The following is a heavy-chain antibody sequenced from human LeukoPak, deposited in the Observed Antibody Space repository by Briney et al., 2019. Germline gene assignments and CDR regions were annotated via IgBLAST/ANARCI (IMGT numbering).Heavy chain of an antibody. J-gene: IGHJ4*02. CDR2: INSDGGST. Sequence: PGGSLRLSCAASGITFSSSWMHWVRQAPGKGLVWVARINSDGGSTNYADSVKGRSTISRDNANNTLYLHISSLRAEDAAFYYCAKERGWSFYFDSWGQGTLVTVSS. CDR1: GITFSSSW. D-gene: IGHD6-19*01. V-gene: IGHV3-74*01. CDR3: AKERGWSFYFDS.